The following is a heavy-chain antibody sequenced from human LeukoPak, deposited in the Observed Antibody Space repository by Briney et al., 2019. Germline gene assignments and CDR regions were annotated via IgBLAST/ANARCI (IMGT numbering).Heavy chain of an antibody. V-gene: IGHV3-30*02. CDR2: LRYDGSNK. CDR3: ARDEIGRYYFDY. J-gene: IGHJ4*02. Sequence: PGGSLRLSCAASGFTFSTYGMHWVRQAPGKGLEWVAFLRYDGSNKYYADSVKGRFTISRDNSKNTLYLQMNSLRAEDTAVYYCARDEIGRYYFDYWGQGTLVTVSS. CDR1: GFTFSTYG. D-gene: IGHD1-26*01.